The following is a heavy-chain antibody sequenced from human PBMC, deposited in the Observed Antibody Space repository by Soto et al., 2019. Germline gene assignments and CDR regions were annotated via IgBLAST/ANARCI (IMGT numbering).Heavy chain of an antibody. CDR2: ISYDGSNK. CDR3: AKDLCSTSCYYYYYYYGMDV. V-gene: IGHV3-30*18. D-gene: IGHD2-2*01. Sequence: PGGSLRLSCAASGFTFSSYCMHWVRQAPGKGLEWVAVISYDGSNKYYADSVKGRFTISRDNSKNTLYLQMNSLRAEDTAVYYCAKDLCSTSCYYYYYYYGMDVWGQGTTVTVSS. J-gene: IGHJ6*02. CDR1: GFTFSSYC.